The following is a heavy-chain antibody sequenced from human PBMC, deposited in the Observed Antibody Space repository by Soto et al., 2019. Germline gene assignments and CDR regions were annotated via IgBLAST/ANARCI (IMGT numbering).Heavy chain of an antibody. V-gene: IGHV4-59*01. CDR2: IYYSGST. J-gene: IGHJ4*02. D-gene: IGHD3-10*01. CDR1: GGSISSYY. Sequence: PSETLSLTCTVSGGSISSYYWSWIRQPPGKGLEWIGYIYYSGSTNYNPSLKSRVTISVDTSKNQFSLKLSSVTVADTAVYYCERDTIVTGIDYWGQGTLVTVSS. CDR3: ERDTIVTGIDY.